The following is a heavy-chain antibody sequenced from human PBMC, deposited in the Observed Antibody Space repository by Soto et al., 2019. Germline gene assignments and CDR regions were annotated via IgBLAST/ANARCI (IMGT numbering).Heavy chain of an antibody. CDR3: ARDGKGAAYTFGLPDY. J-gene: IGHJ4*02. CDR2: ITSTSSAI. D-gene: IGHD2-21*01. V-gene: IGHV3-48*02. CDR1: GFPFSFYS. Sequence: GGSLRLSCAASGFPFSFYSMSWVRQAPGKGLEWISYITSTSSAINYADSVRGRFTISRDNGMQSLFLHMNSLRDEDTAVYYCARDGKGAAYTFGLPDYWGQGTLVTVSS.